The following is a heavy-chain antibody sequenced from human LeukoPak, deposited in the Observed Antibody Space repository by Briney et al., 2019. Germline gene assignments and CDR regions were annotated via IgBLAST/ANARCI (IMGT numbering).Heavy chain of an antibody. D-gene: IGHD3-10*01. CDR1: GFTFRSYE. CDR3: ATGGGPGWFGELFRGYFFDY. J-gene: IGHJ4*02. Sequence: GGSLRLPCAPSGFTFRSYEMNWVRHAPGKGLEWVSYISNSISTIYYTDSRKGRFTISRDNAKNSLYLQMNSLRAEDTAAYYCATGGGPGWFGELFRGYFFDYWGQGTLVTVSS. CDR2: ISNSISTI. V-gene: IGHV3-48*03.